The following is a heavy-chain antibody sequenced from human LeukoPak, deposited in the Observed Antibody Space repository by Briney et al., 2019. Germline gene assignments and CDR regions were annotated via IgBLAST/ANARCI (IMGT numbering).Heavy chain of an antibody. J-gene: IGHJ4*02. CDR2: ISWNSGSI. D-gene: IGHD3-9*01. CDR3: AKGGYDILTKFDY. V-gene: IGHV3-9*01. Sequence: GRSLRLSCAASGFTLDDYAMPWVREAAGKGLGGVSGISWNSGSIGYADAVKGRFTISRDHAKNSLYLQMSSLRAEDTALYYCAKGGYDILTKFDYWGQGTLVTVSS. CDR1: GFTLDDYA.